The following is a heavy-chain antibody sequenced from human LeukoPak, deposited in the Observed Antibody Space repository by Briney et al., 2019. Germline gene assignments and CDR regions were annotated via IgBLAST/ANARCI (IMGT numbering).Heavy chain of an antibody. D-gene: IGHD1-14*01. J-gene: IGHJ4*02. CDR1: GFTFSSYW. Sequence: GGSLRLSCAASGFTFSSYWMTWVRQAPGKGLEWVANIKQDGSEEYYVDSVKGRFTISRDNAKNSVYLQMNNLRAADTAMYYCTKSGTTFDYWGLGTLVTVSS. CDR3: TKSGTTFDY. CDR2: IKQDGSEE. V-gene: IGHV3-7*01.